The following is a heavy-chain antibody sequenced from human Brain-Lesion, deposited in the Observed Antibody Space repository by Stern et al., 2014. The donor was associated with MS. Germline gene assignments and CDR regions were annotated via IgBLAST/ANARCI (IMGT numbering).Heavy chain of an antibody. CDR1: GGSISSSNW. Sequence: QLQLQESGPGLVKPSGTLSLTCAVSGGSISSSNWWSWVRQSPGKGLEWIGESDHSGSTIYNQSLKSRAPVSLAKSKTRFPLNRRSGPAADTAVFFCARFPASRPHVFDSWGQGTLVTVSS. J-gene: IGHJ4*02. V-gene: IGHV4-4*02. D-gene: IGHD6-13*01. CDR3: ARFPASRPHVFDS. CDR2: SDHSGST.